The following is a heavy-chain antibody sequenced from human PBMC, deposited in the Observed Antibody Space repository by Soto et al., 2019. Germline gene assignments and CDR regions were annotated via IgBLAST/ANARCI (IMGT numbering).Heavy chain of an antibody. Sequence: PGGSLRLSWAASGFHFSSYGRHWVRKAPGKGLEWVAVIWYDGSNKYYADSVKGRFTISRDNSKNTLYLQMNSLRAEDTAVYYCARDGSSYSSSWAYYYYGMDVWGQGTTVTVS. CDR2: IWYDGSNK. CDR1: GFHFSSYG. D-gene: IGHD6-13*01. J-gene: IGHJ6*02. V-gene: IGHV3-33*08. CDR3: ARDGSSYSSSWAYYYYGMDV.